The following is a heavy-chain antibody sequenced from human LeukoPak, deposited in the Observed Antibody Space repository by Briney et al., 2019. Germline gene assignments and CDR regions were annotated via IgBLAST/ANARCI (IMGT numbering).Heavy chain of an antibody. V-gene: IGHV4-59*12. CDR2: IYYSGRT. Sequence: ASETLSLTCTVSGGSISSYYWSWIRQSPGKGLEWIGYIYYSGRTNYSPSLKSRVTISVDTSKNQFSLKLSSVTAADTAVYYCARGKGSGWTFDYWGQGTLVTVSS. J-gene: IGHJ4*02. CDR3: ARGKGSGWTFDY. CDR1: GGSISSYY. D-gene: IGHD6-19*01.